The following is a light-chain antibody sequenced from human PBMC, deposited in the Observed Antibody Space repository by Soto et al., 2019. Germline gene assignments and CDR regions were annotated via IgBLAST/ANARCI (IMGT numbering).Light chain of an antibody. CDR1: QSIKNY. V-gene: IGKV1-39*01. J-gene: IGKJ5*01. Sequence: DLQMTQSPSSLSAAIGDSVTIXXRARQSIKNYLNWYQHKPGAAPKLXXFGASNLESGVPSRFSGSGSGTEFTLSISSLQPEDFATYYCQQGYSTTPITFGQGTRLEIK. CDR3: QQGYSTTPIT. CDR2: GAS.